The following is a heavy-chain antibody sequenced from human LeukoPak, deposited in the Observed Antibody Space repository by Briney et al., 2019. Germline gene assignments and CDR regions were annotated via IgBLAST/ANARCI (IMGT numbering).Heavy chain of an antibody. Sequence: GGSLTLSCAASGFNFGSYSMTWVRQAPGKGLEWVSLIYSGGTTYYADSVKGRFTIYRDNYKNTLYLQMNSVTAENTAVYCCARRADGYAHHYDYWGQGILVTVSS. CDR2: IYSGGTT. CDR3: ARRADGYAHHYDY. J-gene: IGHJ4*02. CDR1: GFNFGSYS. V-gene: IGHV3-53*01. D-gene: IGHD5-18*01.